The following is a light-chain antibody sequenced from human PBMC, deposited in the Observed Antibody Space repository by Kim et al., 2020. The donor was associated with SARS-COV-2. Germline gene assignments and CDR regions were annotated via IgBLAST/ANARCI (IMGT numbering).Light chain of an antibody. V-gene: IGLV2-11*01. J-gene: IGLJ3*02. CDR1: SSDVGGYNY. CDR2: DVS. CDR3: CSYAGSYTWV. Sequence: QSALTQPRSVSGSPGQSVTISCTGTSSDVGGYNYVSWYQQPPGKAPKLMIYDVSRRPSGVPNRFSGSKSGNTASLTISGLQAEDEADYYCCSYAGSYTWVFGGGTQLTVL.